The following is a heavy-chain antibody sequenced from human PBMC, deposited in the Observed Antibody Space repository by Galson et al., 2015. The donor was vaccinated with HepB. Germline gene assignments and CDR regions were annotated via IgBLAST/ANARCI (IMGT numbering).Heavy chain of an antibody. J-gene: IGHJ6*02. CDR2: INSDGSST. CDR3: ARERSPCSGGSCYSEHYYYYGMDV. CDR1: GFTFSSYW. Sequence: SLRLSCAASGFTFSSYWMHWVRQAPGKGLVWVSRINSDGSSTSYADSVKGRFTISRDNAKNTLYLQMNSLRAEDRAVYYCARERSPCSGGSCYSEHYYYYGMDVWGQGTTVTVSS. D-gene: IGHD2-15*01. V-gene: IGHV3-74*01.